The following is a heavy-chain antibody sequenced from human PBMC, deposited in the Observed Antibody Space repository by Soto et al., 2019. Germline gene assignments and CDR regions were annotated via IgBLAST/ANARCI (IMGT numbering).Heavy chain of an antibody. V-gene: IGHV3-23*01. Sequence: EVQLLESGGGLVQPGGSLRLSCAASGFAFSSFAMAWVRQAPGKGLEWVSGISRSGDITYYADSVKGRFSISRDNSKNTLILQLSSLRAEDTAVYYCARPPTVTFLIYSGMDVWGQGTTVTVSS. J-gene: IGHJ6*02. D-gene: IGHD4-17*01. CDR1: GFAFSSFA. CDR2: ISRSGDIT. CDR3: ARPPTVTFLIYSGMDV.